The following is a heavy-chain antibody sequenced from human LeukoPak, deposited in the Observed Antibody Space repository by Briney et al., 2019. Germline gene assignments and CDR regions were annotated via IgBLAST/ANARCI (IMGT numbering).Heavy chain of an antibody. Sequence: PSETLSLTCAVYGGSFSGYYWSWLRQPPGKGLEWIGEINHSGSTNYNPSLKSRVTISVDTSKNQFSLKLSSVTAADTAVYYCARAGTYYDSSGYYYCFDYWGQGTLVTVSS. CDR2: INHSGST. V-gene: IGHV4-34*01. D-gene: IGHD3-22*01. J-gene: IGHJ4*02. CDR1: GGSFSGYY. CDR3: ARAGTYYDSSGYYYCFDY.